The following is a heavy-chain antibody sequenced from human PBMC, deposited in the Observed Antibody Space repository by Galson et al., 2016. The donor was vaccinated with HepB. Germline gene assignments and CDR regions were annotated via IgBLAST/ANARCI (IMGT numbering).Heavy chain of an antibody. J-gene: IGHJ4*02. CDR3: ARDKIVGAIAASYFDY. CDR1: GLPFTDSY. V-gene: IGHV3-11*04. Sequence: SLRLSCAASGLPFTDSYMSWIRQAPGKGLEWISYISNTGNTIYYADSVKGRFTISRENAKNSVFLQMNSLRGEDAAVYYCARDKIVGAIAASYFDYWGQGALVTVSS. D-gene: IGHD1-26*01. CDR2: ISNTGNTI.